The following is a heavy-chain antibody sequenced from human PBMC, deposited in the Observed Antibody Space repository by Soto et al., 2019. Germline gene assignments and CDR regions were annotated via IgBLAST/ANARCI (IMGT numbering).Heavy chain of an antibody. J-gene: IGHJ4*02. D-gene: IGHD3-9*01. CDR1: GFSFSNSA. CDR2: ISGSGDTT. CDR3: AKVPQWVLRYHDWFFDY. Sequence: EVQLLESGGGLVQPGGSLRLSCAVSGFSFSNSAMTWVRQAPGKGLEWVSGISGSGDTTYNTDPVKGRFAISRDTSKNVVYLQMRSLRAEDTAVYYCAKVPQWVLRYHDWFFDYWGQGTLVTVSS. V-gene: IGHV3-23*01.